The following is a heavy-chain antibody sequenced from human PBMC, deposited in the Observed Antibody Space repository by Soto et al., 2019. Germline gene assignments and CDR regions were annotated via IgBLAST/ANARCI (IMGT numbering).Heavy chain of an antibody. D-gene: IGHD6-6*01. CDR1: GYTFTSYY. CDR2: INPSGGST. Sequence: GASVKVSCKASGYTFTSYYMHWVRQAPGQGLEWMGIINPSGGSTSYAQKFQGRVTMTRDTSTSTVYMELSSLRSEDTAVYYCARDQRYSSSSIEYYYYGMDVWGQGTTVTVSS. J-gene: IGHJ6*02. CDR3: ARDQRYSSSSIEYYYYGMDV. V-gene: IGHV1-46*01.